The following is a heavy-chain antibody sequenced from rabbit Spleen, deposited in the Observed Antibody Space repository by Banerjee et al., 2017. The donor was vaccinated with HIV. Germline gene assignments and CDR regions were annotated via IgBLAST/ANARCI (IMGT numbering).Heavy chain of an antibody. CDR3: ARDTGSSFSSYGMDL. D-gene: IGHD8-1*01. V-gene: IGHV1S40*01. Sequence: VESGGGLVKPGASLTLTCTASGVSFSFSSYMCWVRQAPGKGLEWIACINAYTGKPVYATWAKGRFTISRTSSTTVTLQMTSLTAADTATYFCARDTGSSFSSYGMDLWGQGTLVTVS. CDR2: INAYTGKP. J-gene: IGHJ6*01. CDR1: GVSFSFSSY.